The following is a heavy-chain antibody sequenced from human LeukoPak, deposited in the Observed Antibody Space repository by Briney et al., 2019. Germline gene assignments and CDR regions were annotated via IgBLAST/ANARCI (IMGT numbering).Heavy chain of an antibody. CDR3: ARAQLGYCSSTSCYAYYYYGMDV. J-gene: IGHJ6*02. Sequence: SVKVFCKASGGTFSSYAISGVRQPRGQGLEWMGRIIPILGIANYAQKFQGRITITADKSTSTAYMELSSMRSEDTAVYYCARAQLGYCSSTSCYAYYYYGMDVWGQGTTVTVSS. V-gene: IGHV1-69*04. D-gene: IGHD2-2*01. CDR2: IIPILGIA. CDR1: GGTFSSYA.